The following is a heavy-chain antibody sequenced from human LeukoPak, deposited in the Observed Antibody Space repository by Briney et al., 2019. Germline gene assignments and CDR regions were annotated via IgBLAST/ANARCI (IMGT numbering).Heavy chain of an antibody. D-gene: IGHD2/OR15-2a*01. V-gene: IGHV4-59*08. J-gene: IGHJ5*02. CDR3: ARHESCAGTTCSSGRWFGP. CDR1: GGSISGYY. CDR2: IYYSGNT. Sequence: SETLSLTCTVSGGSISGYYWSWIRQPLGKGLEWIGYIYYSGNTNYNPSLKSRVTISLDTSANQFSLRLTSVTAADTAVYFCARHESCAGTTCSSGRWFGPWGQGTLVTVSS.